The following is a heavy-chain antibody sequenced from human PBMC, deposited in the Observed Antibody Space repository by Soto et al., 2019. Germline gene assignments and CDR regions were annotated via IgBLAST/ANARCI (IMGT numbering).Heavy chain of an antibody. CDR2: MNPNSGNT. V-gene: IGHV1-8*01. J-gene: IGHJ4*02. Sequence: ASVKVSCKASGYTFTNYDITWVRQATGQGLEYLGWMNPNSGNTGYVQKFQGRVTMTRNTSISTAYMELSSLRSEDTAVYYCARPTYYYDSSGPPAYWGQGTLVTVSS. CDR3: ARPTYYYDSSGPPAY. D-gene: IGHD3-22*01. CDR1: GYTFTNYD.